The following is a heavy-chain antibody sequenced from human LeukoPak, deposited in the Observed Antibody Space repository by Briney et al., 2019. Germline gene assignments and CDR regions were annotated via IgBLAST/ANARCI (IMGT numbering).Heavy chain of an antibody. V-gene: IGHV3-23*01. D-gene: IGHD4-11*01. CDR3: AKKGSNYYYHYMDV. Sequence: PGGSLRLSCAASGFTFSSHGMNWVRQAPGKGLEWVSGISPSGGITYYTDSVKGRFTISRDNSKNTLYLQMNSLRAEDTAVYYCAKKGSNYYYHYMDVWGKGTTVTVSS. CDR2: ISPSGGIT. J-gene: IGHJ6*03. CDR1: GFTFSSHG.